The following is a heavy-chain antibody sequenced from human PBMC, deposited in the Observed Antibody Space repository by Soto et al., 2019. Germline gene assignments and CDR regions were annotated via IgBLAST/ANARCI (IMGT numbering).Heavy chain of an antibody. Sequence: QVQLQESGPGLVKPSETLSLSCSVSGGSVSSGSHYWSWIRQPPGKGLEWIGFIYDSGSTHYNPSRKSRVTISLTTSKNQFSLKLSSVTAADTAVSYCAGRSGEGWFDPWGQGTLVTVSS. V-gene: IGHV4-61*01. CDR2: IYDSGST. CDR3: AGRSGEGWFDP. CDR1: GGSVSSGSHY. J-gene: IGHJ5*02. D-gene: IGHD3-3*01.